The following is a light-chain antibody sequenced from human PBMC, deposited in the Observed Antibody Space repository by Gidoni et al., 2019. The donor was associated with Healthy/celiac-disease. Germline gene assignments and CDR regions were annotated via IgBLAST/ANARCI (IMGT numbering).Light chain of an antibody. J-gene: IGLJ2*01. CDR3: CSYAGSSTFGV. Sequence: QSALTQPRAVSGSPGQSGTISCTGTSSDVGGYNYVSWYQQHPGKAPKLMIYDVSKRPSGVPDRFSGSKSGNTASLTISGLQAEDEADYYCCSYAGSSTFGVFGGGTKLTVL. V-gene: IGLV2-11*01. CDR2: DVS. CDR1: SSDVGGYNY.